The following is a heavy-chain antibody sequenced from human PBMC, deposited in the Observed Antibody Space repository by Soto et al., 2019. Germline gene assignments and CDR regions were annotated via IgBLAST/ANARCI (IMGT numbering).Heavy chain of an antibody. Sequence: GASVKGPCKASGGTFSGYAINWVRQAPGQGLEWMGGIIPLLGITDYGQKFQGRITIAADESTGTAYMDLRGLRSEDTAVYYCARDPRSITGTTSSEDFQHWGQGTPVTVSS. CDR2: IIPLLGIT. CDR3: ARDPRSITGTTSSEDFQH. V-gene: IGHV1-69*13. D-gene: IGHD1-20*01. J-gene: IGHJ1*01. CDR1: GGTFSGYA.